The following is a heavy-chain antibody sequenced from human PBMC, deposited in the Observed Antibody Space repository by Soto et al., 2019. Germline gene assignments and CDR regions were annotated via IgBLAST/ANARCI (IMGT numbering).Heavy chain of an antibody. CDR3: ASGLLAAREIWYYYYYMDV. V-gene: IGHV1-8*01. CDR2: MKPNSGNT. CDR1: GYTFTSYV. Sequence: GFVKVSCKASGYTFTSYVINWVRQGPGQGVEWMGWMKPNSGNTGYAHKFQGRVTMTRNTSISTAYMELSSLRSEDTAVYYCASGLLAAREIWYYYYYMDVWGKGTTVTVSS. D-gene: IGHD6-6*01. J-gene: IGHJ6*03.